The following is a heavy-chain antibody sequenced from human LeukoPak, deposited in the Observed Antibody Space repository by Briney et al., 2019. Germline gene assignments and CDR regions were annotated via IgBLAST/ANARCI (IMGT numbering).Heavy chain of an antibody. Sequence: GGSLRLSCAASGFTFTRYGMHWVRQAPGKGLEGVAFVRYDGSEKYYADSVKGRFTISTDDSRNTVFLQMNSLTAEDTAVYYCAKESFYCTSSTCPQYYYYMDVWGTGTTVIVSS. V-gene: IGHV3-30*02. D-gene: IGHD2/OR15-2a*01. CDR2: VRYDGSEK. CDR3: AKESFYCTSSTCPQYYYYMDV. CDR1: GFTFTRYG. J-gene: IGHJ6*03.